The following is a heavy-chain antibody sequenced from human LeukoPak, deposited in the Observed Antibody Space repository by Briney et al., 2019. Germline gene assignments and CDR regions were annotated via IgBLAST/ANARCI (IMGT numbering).Heavy chain of an antibody. CDR2: IYPGDSDT. Sequence: LGESLEISCKASVFIFTNYWIAWVRQKPGEGLEWMGNIYPGDSDTRYSPSFQGQVTISADKSISTAYLQWSSLKASDTAMYYCARHGTHPTSYYYYYMDVWGKGTTVTVSS. J-gene: IGHJ6*03. D-gene: IGHD2/OR15-2a*01. V-gene: IGHV5-51*01. CDR1: VFIFTNYW. CDR3: ARHGTHPTSYYYYYMDV.